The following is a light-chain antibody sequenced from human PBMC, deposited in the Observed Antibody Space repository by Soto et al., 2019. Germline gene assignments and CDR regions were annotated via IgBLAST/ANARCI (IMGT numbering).Light chain of an antibody. Sequence: QSVLTQPASVSGSPGQSITISCTGTSSDVGAHNSVCWYQQHPGKAPKLMIYDVTDRATGVSDRFSGSKSANTASLTISGLQAGDEADYYCSSFTSISTYVFGTGTKLTVL. CDR3: SSFTSISTYV. V-gene: IGLV2-14*03. J-gene: IGLJ1*01. CDR2: DVT. CDR1: SSDVGAHNS.